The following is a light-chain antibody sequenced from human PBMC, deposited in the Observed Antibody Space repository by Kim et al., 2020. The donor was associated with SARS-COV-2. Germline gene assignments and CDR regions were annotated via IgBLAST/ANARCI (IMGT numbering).Light chain of an antibody. CDR2: DVT. CDR3: SSYSSSSTRRV. Sequence: QSALTQPASVSGSPGQSLTISCTGSYSDIGRFDYVSWFQQRPGKAPKLIIFDVTKRPSGISIRFSASKSGNTASLTISGLQAEDEADYYCSSYSSSSTRRVFGGGTQLTVL. CDR1: YSDIGRFDY. V-gene: IGLV2-14*03. J-gene: IGLJ3*02.